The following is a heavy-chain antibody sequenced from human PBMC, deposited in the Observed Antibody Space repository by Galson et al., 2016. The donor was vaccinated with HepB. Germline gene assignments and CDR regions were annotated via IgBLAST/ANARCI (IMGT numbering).Heavy chain of an antibody. V-gene: IGHV4-59*01. CDR1: GGSISSYF. Sequence: SETLSLTCNISGGSISSYFWSWIRQPPGKGLEWIGYVYKTGSTNYSPSLKSRVTVSVDTSKNQFSLKLRSVTAADTAFYYCARGVTGTPYFDFWGQGALVTVSS. J-gene: IGHJ4*02. D-gene: IGHD2-21*02. CDR3: ARGVTGTPYFDF. CDR2: VYKTGST.